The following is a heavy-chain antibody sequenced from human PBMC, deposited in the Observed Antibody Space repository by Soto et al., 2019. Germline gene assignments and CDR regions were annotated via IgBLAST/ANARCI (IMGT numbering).Heavy chain of an antibody. J-gene: IGHJ4*02. Sequence: ASLKVSCKASGYTFTVCYMHWVRQAPGQGLEWMGWINPKSGGTMYPQKFQGRVTMTWDTSISTAYMALTRLRSDDTAVYYCARDLAKGGGSAGFDYWGQGTLVTVSS. CDR3: ARDLAKGGGSAGFDY. CDR1: GYTFTVCY. D-gene: IGHD1-26*01. V-gene: IGHV1-2*02. CDR2: INPKSGGT.